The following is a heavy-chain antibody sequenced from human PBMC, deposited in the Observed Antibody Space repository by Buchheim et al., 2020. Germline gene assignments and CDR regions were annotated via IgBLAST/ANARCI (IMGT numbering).Heavy chain of an antibody. Sequence: EVQLVESGGGLVHPGGSLRLSCAASGFTFGSYWMSWVRQSPGKGLEWVANIKEDGSEKYYVDSVKGRFTISRDNAKNALYLQMDSLRVEDTAVYYCAREEAWGQGTL. CDR2: IKEDGSEK. J-gene: IGHJ5*02. CDR1: GFTFGSYW. V-gene: IGHV3-7*01. CDR3: AREEA.